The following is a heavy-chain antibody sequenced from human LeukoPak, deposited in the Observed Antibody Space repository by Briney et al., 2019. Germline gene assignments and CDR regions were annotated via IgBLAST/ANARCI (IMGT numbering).Heavy chain of an antibody. V-gene: IGHV3-21*01. D-gene: IGHD2/OR15-2a*01. CDR1: GFTFSSNS. CDR3: ARGEYSAIDY. CDR2: ISSSSSYI. Sequence: PGGSLRLSCAASGFTFSSNSMNWFRQAPGKGLEWVSSISSSSSYIYHADSVKGRFTISRDNAKNSLYLQMNSLRAEDTAVYYCARGEYSAIDYWGQGTLVTVSS. J-gene: IGHJ4*02.